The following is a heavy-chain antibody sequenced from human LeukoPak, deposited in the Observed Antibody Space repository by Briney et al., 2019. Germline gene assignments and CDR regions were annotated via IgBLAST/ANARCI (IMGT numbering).Heavy chain of an antibody. CDR1: GFTVSSNY. J-gene: IGHJ3*02. Sequence: GGSLRLSCAASGFTVSSNYMSWVRQAPGKGLEWVSVIYSGGSTYYADSVKGRFTISRDNSKNTLYLQMNSLRAEDTAVYYCARDEVGYDAFDIWGQGTMVTVSS. D-gene: IGHD2-8*02. CDR2: IYSGGST. V-gene: IGHV3-53*01. CDR3: ARDEVGYDAFDI.